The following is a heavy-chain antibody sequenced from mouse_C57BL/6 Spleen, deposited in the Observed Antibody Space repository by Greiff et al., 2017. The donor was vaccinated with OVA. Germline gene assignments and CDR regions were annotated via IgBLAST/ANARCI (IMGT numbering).Heavy chain of an antibody. CDR1: GYTFTSYW. D-gene: IGHD4-1*01. V-gene: IGHV1-61*01. J-gene: IGHJ2*01. CDR3: ARFTGTDYFDY. CDR2: IYPSDSET. Sequence: QVQLKQPGAELVRPGSSVKLSCKASGYTFTSYWMDWVKQRPGQGLEWIGNIYPSDSETHYNQKFKDKATLTVDKSSSTAYMQLSSLTSEDSAVYYCARFTGTDYFDYWGQGTTLTVSS.